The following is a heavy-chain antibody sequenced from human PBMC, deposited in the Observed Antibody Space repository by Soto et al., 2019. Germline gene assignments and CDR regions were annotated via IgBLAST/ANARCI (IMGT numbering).Heavy chain of an antibody. CDR3: ARGGYYDSSGARNYYFYGMNV. CDR2: ISPYDGYT. Sequence: QGQLVQSGAEVKKPGASVKVSCKATGYTFTSYGINWVRQAPGQGLERLGWISPYDGYTHYAQILQGRVSMTTDTSTKTAYMELRSLRTDDTAMYYCARGGYYDSSGARNYYFYGMNVWGQGTTVTVSS. J-gene: IGHJ6*02. V-gene: IGHV1-18*01. CDR1: GYTFTSYG. D-gene: IGHD3-22*01.